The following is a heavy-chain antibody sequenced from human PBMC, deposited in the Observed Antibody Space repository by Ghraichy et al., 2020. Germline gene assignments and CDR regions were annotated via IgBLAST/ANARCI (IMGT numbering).Heavy chain of an antibody. D-gene: IGHD6-19*01. J-gene: IGHJ5*02. Sequence: SETLSLTCTVSGGSISSGNYYWSWIRQPPGKGLEWIGYIYYSGTTYYNPSLKSRITISIDTSKNQFSLKLTSVTAADTAVYYCARASHFGSGWWESFRRNVFDPWGQGARVTVSS. V-gene: IGHV4-30-4*01. CDR2: IYYSGTT. CDR3: ARASHFGSGWWESFRRNVFDP. CDR1: GGSISSGNYY.